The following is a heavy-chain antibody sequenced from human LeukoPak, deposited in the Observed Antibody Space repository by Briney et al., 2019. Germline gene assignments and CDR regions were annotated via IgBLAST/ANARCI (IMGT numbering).Heavy chain of an antibody. J-gene: IGHJ2*01. Sequence: GGSLRLSCAASAFTFSSNWMHWVRQAPGKGLVWLSRINSDGSDIGYADSVRGRFTISRDNAKNTVYLQMNSLRAEDSAVYYCARDPGSDQRGWYFDLWGRGTLVTVSS. CDR3: ARDPGSDQRGWYFDL. CDR1: AFTFSSNW. D-gene: IGHD6-25*01. CDR2: INSDGSDI. V-gene: IGHV3-74*01.